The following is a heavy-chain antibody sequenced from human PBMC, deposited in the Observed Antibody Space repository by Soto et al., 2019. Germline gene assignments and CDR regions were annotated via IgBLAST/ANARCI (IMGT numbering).Heavy chain of an antibody. CDR2: ISSSGSSI. D-gene: IGHD5-12*01. CDR1: GFTFSSYE. V-gene: IGHV3-48*03. J-gene: IGHJ6*02. CDR3: AGPLVATKYYYYYDMDV. Sequence: PGGSLRLSCAASGFTFSSYEMNWVRQAPGKGLEWVSYISSSGSSIYYADSVKGRFTISRDNAKNSLYLQMNSLRAEDTAVYYCAGPLVATKYYYYYDMDVWGQGTTVTVSS.